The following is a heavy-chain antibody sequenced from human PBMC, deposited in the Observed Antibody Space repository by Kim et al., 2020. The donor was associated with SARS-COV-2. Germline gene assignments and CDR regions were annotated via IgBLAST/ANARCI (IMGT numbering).Heavy chain of an antibody. Sequence: ADSVKGRFTISRDNSKNTLYLQMNSLRAEDTAVYYCAKEGSSSWYPPFDYWGQGTLVTVSS. J-gene: IGHJ4*02. V-gene: IGHV3-23*01. D-gene: IGHD6-13*01. CDR3: AKEGSSSWYPPFDY.